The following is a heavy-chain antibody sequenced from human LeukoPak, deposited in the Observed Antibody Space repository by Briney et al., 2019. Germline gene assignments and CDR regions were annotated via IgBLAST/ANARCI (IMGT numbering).Heavy chain of an antibody. CDR2: ISYDGSNK. V-gene: IGHV3-30-3*01. Sequence: GGSLRLSCAASGFTFSSYAMHWVRQAPGKGLEWVAVISYDGSNKYYADSVKGRFTISRDNSKNTLYLQMNSLRAEDTAVYYCARDSYYDSSLSAVDAFDIWGQGTMVTVSS. J-gene: IGHJ3*02. CDR3: ARDSYYDSSLSAVDAFDI. CDR1: GFTFSSYA. D-gene: IGHD3-22*01.